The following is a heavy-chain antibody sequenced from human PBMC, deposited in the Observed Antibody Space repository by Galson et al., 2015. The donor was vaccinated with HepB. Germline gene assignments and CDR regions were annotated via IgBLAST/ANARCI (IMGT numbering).Heavy chain of an antibody. J-gene: IGHJ6*02. CDR1: GFTFSSYW. V-gene: IGHV3-7*03. CDR2: IKQDGSEK. Sequence: SLRLSCAASGFTFSSYWMSWVRQAPGKGLEWVANIKQDGSEKYYVDSVKGRFTISRDHAKNSLYLQMNSLRAEDTAVYYCARGAATDYYYYYGMDVWGQGTTVTVS. CDR3: ARGAATDYYYYYGMDV. D-gene: IGHD1-26*01.